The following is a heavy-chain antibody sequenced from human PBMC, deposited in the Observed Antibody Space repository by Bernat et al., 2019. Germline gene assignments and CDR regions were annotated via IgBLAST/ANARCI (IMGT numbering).Heavy chain of an antibody. CDR1: GGSFSGYY. J-gene: IGHJ2*01. V-gene: IGHV4-34*01. D-gene: IGHD3-10*01. CDR2: INHSGST. CDR3: ASRFTRKMVRRYFDL. Sequence: QVQLQQWGAGLLKPSETLSLTCAVYGGSFSGYYWSWIRQPPGKGLEWIGEINHSGSTNYNPSLKSRVTISVDTSKNQFSLKLSSVTAADTAVYYCASRFTRKMVRRYFDLWGRGTLVTVSS.